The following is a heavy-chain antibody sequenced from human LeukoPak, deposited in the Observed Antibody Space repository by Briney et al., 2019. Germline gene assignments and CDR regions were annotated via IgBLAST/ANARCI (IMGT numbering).Heavy chain of an antibody. J-gene: IGHJ3*02. CDR1: GGSISNYY. V-gene: IGHV4-59*08. CDR2: IYYSGST. D-gene: IGHD3-10*01. CDR3: ARRRGDYGSGELNI. Sequence: SETLSLTCTVSGGSISNYYWYWIRQPPGKGLEWIGSIYYSGSTNYNPSLKSRVTMSVDTSKNQFSLKLNSVTAADTAVYYCARRRGDYGSGELNIWGQGTMVTVSS.